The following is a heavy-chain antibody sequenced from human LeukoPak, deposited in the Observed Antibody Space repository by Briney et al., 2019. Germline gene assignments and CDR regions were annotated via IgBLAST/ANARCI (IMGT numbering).Heavy chain of an antibody. CDR2: INHSGST. CDR3: ARGEWFDP. Sequence: SETLSLTCAVYGGSFSGYYWSWIRQPPGKGLEWIGEINHSGSTNYNPSLKSRVTISVDTSKNQFSLKLSSVTAADTAVYYCARGEWFDPWGQGALVTVSS. V-gene: IGHV4-34*01. J-gene: IGHJ5*02. CDR1: GGSFSGYY.